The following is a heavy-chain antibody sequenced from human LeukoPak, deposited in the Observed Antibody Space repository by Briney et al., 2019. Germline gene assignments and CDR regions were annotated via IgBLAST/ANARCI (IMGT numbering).Heavy chain of an antibody. V-gene: IGHV1-24*01. CDR3: ATAPVRCSRTSCYQSQQRWFDP. CDR1: GYTLTELS. Sequence: ASVKVSCKVSGYTLTELSMHWVRQAPGKGLEWMGGFDPEDGETIYAQEFQGRVTMTEDTSTDTAYMELSSLRSEDTAVYYCATAPVRCSRTSCYQSQQRWFDPWGQGTLVTVSS. D-gene: IGHD2-2*01. CDR2: FDPEDGET. J-gene: IGHJ5*02.